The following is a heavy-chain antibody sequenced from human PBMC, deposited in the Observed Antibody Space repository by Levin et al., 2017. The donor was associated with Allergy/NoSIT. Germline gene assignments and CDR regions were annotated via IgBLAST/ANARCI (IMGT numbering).Heavy chain of an antibody. CDR3: ARQSVSSRVAYYWYFDL. J-gene: IGHJ2*01. CDR2: IFPGDSDA. Sequence: GGSLRLSCQGSGYSFTNYWIGWVRQMPGKGLEWMGIIFPGDSDARYGPSFQGQVTISADNSIGTVYLQWSSLKASDTAVYYCARQSVSSRVAYYWYFDLWGRGTQVTVSS. D-gene: IGHD5/OR15-5a*01. CDR1: GYSFTNYW. V-gene: IGHV5-51*01.